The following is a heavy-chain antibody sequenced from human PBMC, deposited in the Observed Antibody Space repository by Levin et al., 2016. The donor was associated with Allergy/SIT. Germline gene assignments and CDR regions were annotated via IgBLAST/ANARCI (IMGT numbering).Heavy chain of an antibody. J-gene: IGHJ6*03. CDR3: AKGDTAMVRGPNYYYYYYMDV. Sequence: WIRQPPGKGLEWVSAISGSGGSKYYGDSVKGRFTISRDNSKNTLYLQMNSLRADDTAVYFCAKGDTAMVRGPNYYYYYYMDVWGKGTTVTVSS. D-gene: IGHD5-18*01. CDR2: ISGSGGSK. V-gene: IGHV3-23*01.